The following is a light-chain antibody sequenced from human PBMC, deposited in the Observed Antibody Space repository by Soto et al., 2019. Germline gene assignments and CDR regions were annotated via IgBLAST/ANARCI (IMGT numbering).Light chain of an antibody. J-gene: IGLJ2*01. CDR2: XXS. CDR1: SSNSGAGYE. V-gene: IGLV1-40*01. Sequence: QSVLTQPPSVSGAPGQRVTISCTWSSSNSGAGYEVHWYHQLPGIDPHLLIYXXSNRPSXXHARFSGSKSGTCHSLAITGLQAEDEADYYCQFYDSSLSVVFGGGTKLTVL. CDR3: QFYDSSLSVV.